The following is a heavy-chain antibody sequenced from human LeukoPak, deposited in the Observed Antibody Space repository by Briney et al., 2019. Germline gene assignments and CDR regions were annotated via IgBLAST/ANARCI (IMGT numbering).Heavy chain of an antibody. CDR1: GFTFSSYA. Sequence: GGSLRLSCAASGFTFSSYAMHWVRQAPGKGLEWVALISYDGSNKYYADSVKARFIISRDNSKNTLYLQMHSLRAEDTAVYYCTKNWEGAPPPWFDPWGQGTLVTVSS. CDR3: TKNWEGAPPPWFDP. D-gene: IGHD1-26*01. J-gene: IGHJ5*02. V-gene: IGHV3-30*04. CDR2: ISYDGSNK.